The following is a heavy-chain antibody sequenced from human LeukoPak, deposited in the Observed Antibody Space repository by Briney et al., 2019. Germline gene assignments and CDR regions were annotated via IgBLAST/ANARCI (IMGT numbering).Heavy chain of an antibody. Sequence: TGGSLRLSCAASGFTLNSYWMSWVRQAPGKGLEWVANINQDGSEKYYVDSVKGRFTISRDNAKNSLYLQMDSLRAEDTAVYYCARGGAGSGSFDYWGQGSLVTVSS. D-gene: IGHD1-26*01. CDR2: INQDGSEK. CDR3: ARGGAGSGSFDY. J-gene: IGHJ4*02. V-gene: IGHV3-7*01. CDR1: GFTLNSYW.